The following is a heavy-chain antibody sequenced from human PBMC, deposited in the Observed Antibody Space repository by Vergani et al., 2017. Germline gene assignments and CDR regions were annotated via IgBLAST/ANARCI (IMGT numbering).Heavy chain of an antibody. D-gene: IGHD5-12*01. CDR2: IYYSGST. Sequence: VQLVESGGGLVQPGGSLRLSCAASGFTFSSYWMSWVRQAPGKGLEWIGSIYYSGSTYYNPSLKSRVTISVDTSKNQFSLKLSSVTAADTAVYYCARVGRVATRSFDYWGQGTLVTVSS. CDR1: GFTFSSYW. V-gene: IGHV4-39*07. J-gene: IGHJ4*02. CDR3: ARVGRVATRSFDY.